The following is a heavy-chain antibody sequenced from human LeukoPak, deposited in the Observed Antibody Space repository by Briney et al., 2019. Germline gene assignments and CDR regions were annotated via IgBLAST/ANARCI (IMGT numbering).Heavy chain of an antibody. V-gene: IGHV3-23*01. CDR3: AKALIPDYYFDY. CDR1: GFTFCSYA. J-gene: IGHJ4*02. D-gene: IGHD2-21*01. CDR2: IGGSGRSK. Sequence: WGSPRPSCATSGFTFCSYAMSWGGQAAGEGVEEGSAIGGSGRSKYYADSVKGRFTISRDNSRNTLYLQMNSLRAEDTAVYYCAKALIPDYYFDYWGQGTLVTVPS.